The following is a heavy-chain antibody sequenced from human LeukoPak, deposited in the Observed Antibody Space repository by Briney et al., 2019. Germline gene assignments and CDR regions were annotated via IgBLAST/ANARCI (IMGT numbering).Heavy chain of an antibody. CDR3: AGISGWDINYYYYYGMDV. D-gene: IGHD6-19*01. Sequence: ASVKVSCKASGYTFTGYYMHWVRQAPGQGLEWMGWINPNSGGTNYAQKLQGRVTMTTDTSTSTAYMELRSLRSDDTAVYYCAGISGWDINYYYYYGMDVWGQGTTVTVSS. CDR1: GYTFTGYY. V-gene: IGHV1-2*02. CDR2: INPNSGGT. J-gene: IGHJ6*02.